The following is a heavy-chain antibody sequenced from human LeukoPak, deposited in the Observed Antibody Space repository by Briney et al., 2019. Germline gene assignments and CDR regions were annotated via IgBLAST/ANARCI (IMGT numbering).Heavy chain of an antibody. CDR2: INHSGST. D-gene: IGHD3-22*01. CDR3: ARGYYYDSSGYYGPTDSFDY. CDR1: GGSFSGYY. V-gene: IGHV4-34*01. Sequence: SGTLSLTCAVYGGSFSGYYWSWIRQPPGKGLEWIGEINHSGSTNYNPSLKSRVTISVDTSKNQFSLKLSSVTAADTAVYYCARGYYYDSSGYYGPTDSFDYWGQGTLVTVSS. J-gene: IGHJ4*02.